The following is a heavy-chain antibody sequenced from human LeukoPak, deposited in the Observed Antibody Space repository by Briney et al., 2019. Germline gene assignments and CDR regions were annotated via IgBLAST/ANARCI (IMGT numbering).Heavy chain of an antibody. CDR2: INSDGSSI. D-gene: IGHD5-12*01. J-gene: IGHJ4*02. CDR3: AREIEYSGYDRVDY. V-gene: IGHV3-74*01. Sequence: GGSLRLSCAASGFTFSSYWMHWVRQAPGKGLVWLSRINSDGSSIRYADSVKGRFTISRDNAKNTLYLQMNSLRAEDTAVYYCAREIEYSGYDRVDYWGQGTLVTVSS. CDR1: GFTFSSYW.